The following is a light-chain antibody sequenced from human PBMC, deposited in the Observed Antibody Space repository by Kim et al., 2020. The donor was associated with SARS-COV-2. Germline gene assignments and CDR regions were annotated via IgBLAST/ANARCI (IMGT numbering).Light chain of an antibody. J-gene: IGKJ3*01. CDR1: QSVTSNF. CDR3: QQYGASPVT. Sequence: EIVLTQSPGTLSLSPGERVTLSWRASQSVTSNFLAWYQQRPGQAPRLLIYDASIRATGTPDRFSGSGSGTDFTLTIGRLEPEDFALYFCQQYGASPVTFGPGTKVDIK. V-gene: IGKV3-20*01. CDR2: DAS.